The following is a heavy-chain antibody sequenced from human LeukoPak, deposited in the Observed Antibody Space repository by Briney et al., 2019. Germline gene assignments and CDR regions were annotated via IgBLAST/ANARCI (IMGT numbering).Heavy chain of an antibody. D-gene: IGHD5-18*01. J-gene: IGHJ6*03. CDR1: GGSISSYY. CDR2: IYYSGST. V-gene: IGHV4-59*12. Sequence: SETLSLTCTVSGGSISSYYWSWIRQPPGKGLEWIGYIYYSGSTNYNPSLKSRVTISVDTSKNQFSLKLSPVTAADTAVYYCARVDTAMVHYYYYMDVWGKGTTVTVSS. CDR3: ARVDTAMVHYYYYMDV.